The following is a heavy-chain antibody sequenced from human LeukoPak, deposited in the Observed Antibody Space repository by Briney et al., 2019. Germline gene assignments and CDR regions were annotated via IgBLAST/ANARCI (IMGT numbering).Heavy chain of an antibody. V-gene: IGHV3-74*01. Sequence: GGSLRLSCAASGFTFSSYWMHWVRQAPGKGLVWVSRINSDGSSTSYADSVKGRFTISRDNAKNTLYLQMNSLGAEDTAVYYCARGHYDILTGYPTFDYWGQGTLVTVSS. J-gene: IGHJ4*02. CDR2: INSDGSST. CDR3: ARGHYDILTGYPTFDY. D-gene: IGHD3-9*01. CDR1: GFTFSSYW.